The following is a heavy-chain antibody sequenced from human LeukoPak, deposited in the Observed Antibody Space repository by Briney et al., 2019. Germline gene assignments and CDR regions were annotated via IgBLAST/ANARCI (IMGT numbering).Heavy chain of an antibody. J-gene: IGHJ3*01. CDR2: ISVKNGQT. CDR1: GYSFSRYN. CDR3: SRGCYFFDV. Sequence: ASVTVSCKASGYSFSRYNMNWLRQAPGQGPEGMGWISVKNGQTKYAQKFQGRVTITTDKSTTTAYMELSSLRSDDTAVYYCSRGCYFFDVWGQGTMVIVSS. V-gene: IGHV1-18*01. D-gene: IGHD2-21*01.